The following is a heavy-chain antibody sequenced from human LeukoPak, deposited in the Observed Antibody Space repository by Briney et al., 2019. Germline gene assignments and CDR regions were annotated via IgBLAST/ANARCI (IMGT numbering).Heavy chain of an antibody. CDR3: VRDSGSGSNDY. CDR1: GYTFTSYA. Sequence: GASVKVSCKASGYTFTSYAMHWVRQAPGQRLEWMGWISAGNGNTKYSQNFQGRVTFISDTSATTAFMELSSLRSEDAAVYYCVRDSGSGSNDYWGQGTLVTVSS. D-gene: IGHD1-26*01. V-gene: IGHV1-3*01. J-gene: IGHJ4*02. CDR2: ISAGNGNT.